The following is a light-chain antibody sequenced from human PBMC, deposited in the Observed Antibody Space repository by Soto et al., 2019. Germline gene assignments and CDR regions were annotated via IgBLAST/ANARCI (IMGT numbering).Light chain of an antibody. CDR1: QSISSY. J-gene: IGKJ4*01. CDR3: QQSYSTLLLT. Sequence: DLQMTQSPSSLSASVGDRVTITCRASQSISSYLNWYQQKPGKAHNLLIYAASYLQSGVLSRFSSSGSGTDFTLPISSLQPEDFATYYCQQSYSTLLLTFGGGTKVEIK. V-gene: IGKV1-39*01. CDR2: AAS.